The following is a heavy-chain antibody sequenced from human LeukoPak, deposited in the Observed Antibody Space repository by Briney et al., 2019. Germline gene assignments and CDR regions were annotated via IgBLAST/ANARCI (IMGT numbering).Heavy chain of an antibody. D-gene: IGHD5-18*01. CDR3: ARGWGYSYGYLFNY. V-gene: IGHV4-61*02. Sequence: SETLSLTCTVSGGSISSGSYYWSWIRQPAGKGLEWIGRIYTSGSTNYNPSLKSRVTISVDTSKNQFSLKLSSVTAADTAVYYCARGWGYSYGYLFNYWGQGTLVTVSS. J-gene: IGHJ4*02. CDR2: IYTSGST. CDR1: GGSISSGSYY.